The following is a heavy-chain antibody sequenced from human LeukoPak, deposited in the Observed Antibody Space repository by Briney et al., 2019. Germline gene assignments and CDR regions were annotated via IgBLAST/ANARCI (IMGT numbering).Heavy chain of an antibody. V-gene: IGHV1-69*13. CDR3: ARVPTIFGVVMTFDY. CDR2: IIPIFGTA. Sequence: SVKVSCKASGGTFSSYAISWVRQAPGQGLEWMGGIIPIFGTANYAQKFQGRVTITADESTSTAYMELSSLRSEDTAVYYCARVPTIFGVVMTFDYWGQGTLVTVSS. CDR1: GGTFSSYA. D-gene: IGHD3-3*01. J-gene: IGHJ4*02.